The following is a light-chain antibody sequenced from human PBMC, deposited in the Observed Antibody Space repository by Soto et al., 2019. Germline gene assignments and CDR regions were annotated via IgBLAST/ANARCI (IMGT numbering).Light chain of an antibody. V-gene: IGLV1-44*01. Sequence: QSVLTQPPSASGTPGQRGTISCSGSSSNIGSNTGNWYQQLPGTAPKLLIYSNNQRPSGVPDRFSGSKSGTSASLAISGLQSEDEADYYCAAWDDSRNGVVFGGGTKVTVL. J-gene: IGLJ2*01. CDR1: SSNIGSNT. CDR3: AAWDDSRNGVV. CDR2: SNN.